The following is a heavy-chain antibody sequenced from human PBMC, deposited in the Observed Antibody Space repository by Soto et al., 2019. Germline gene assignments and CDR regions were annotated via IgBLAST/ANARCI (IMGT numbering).Heavy chain of an antibody. J-gene: IGHJ2*01. CDR2: LRGSGGST. D-gene: IGHD4-17*01. CDR1: GFTFSSYA. CDR3: AKDQYGDYWYFDL. Sequence: EVQLLESGGGLVQPGGSRRLSCAASGFTFSSYAMSWVRQAPGKGLEWVSALRGSGGSTYYADSVKGRFTISRDNSKNTLYLQMNSLRAEDTAVYYCAKDQYGDYWYFDLWGRGTLVTVSS. V-gene: IGHV3-23*01.